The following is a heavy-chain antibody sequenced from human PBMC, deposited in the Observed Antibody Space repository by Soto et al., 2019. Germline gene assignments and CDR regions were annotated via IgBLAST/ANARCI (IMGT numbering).Heavy chain of an antibody. CDR2: IIPIFGTA. CDR3: ARARGVGVVAATKPNGYGMDV. J-gene: IGHJ6*02. Sequence: QVQLVQSGAEVKKPGSSVKVSCKASGGTFSSYAISWVRQAPGQGLEWMGGIIPIFGTANYAQKFQGRVTITADESTSTAYMELSRLRSEETAVYYCARARGVGVVAATKPNGYGMDVWGQGTTVTVSS. D-gene: IGHD2-15*01. CDR1: GGTFSSYA. V-gene: IGHV1-69*01.